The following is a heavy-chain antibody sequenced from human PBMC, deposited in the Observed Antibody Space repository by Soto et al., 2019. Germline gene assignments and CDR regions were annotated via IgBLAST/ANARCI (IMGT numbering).Heavy chain of an antibody. CDR1: GYTFTSYA. CDR2: INVGNGNT. J-gene: IGHJ3*02. V-gene: IGHV1-3*01. CDR3: ARGYYGSGSYYGFSAFDN. Sequence: ASVKVSCKASGYTFTSYAMHWVRQAPGQRLEWMAWINVGNGNTKYSQKFQGRVTITRDTSASTVYMELSSLRSEDTAVYYCARGYYGSGSYYGFSAFDNWGPGTMVTVSS. D-gene: IGHD3-10*01.